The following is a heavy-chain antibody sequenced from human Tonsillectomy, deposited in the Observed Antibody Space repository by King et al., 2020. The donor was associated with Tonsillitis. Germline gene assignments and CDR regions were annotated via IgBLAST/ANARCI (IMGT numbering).Heavy chain of an antibody. Sequence: VQLVKSGAEVKKPGASVKVSCTASAYTFISYGISWVRQAPGQGLEWLAWISAYNGNANYAQKLQGRVTMTTDTSTSTAYMELRSLRSDDTAVYYCARRIAVAGTGFDYWGQGTLVTVSS. D-gene: IGHD6-19*01. CDR1: AYTFISYG. CDR2: ISAYNGNA. CDR3: ARRIAVAGTGFDY. J-gene: IGHJ4*02. V-gene: IGHV1-18*01.